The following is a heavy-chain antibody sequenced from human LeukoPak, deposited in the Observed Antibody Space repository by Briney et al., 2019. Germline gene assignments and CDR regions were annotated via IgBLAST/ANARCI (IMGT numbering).Heavy chain of an antibody. CDR1: GYTFTGYY. D-gene: IGHD1-1*01. CDR2: INPNSGGA. CDR3: ARGRDELDY. J-gene: IGHJ4*02. V-gene: IGHV1-2*02. Sequence: ASVKVSCKACGYTFTGYYIYGVRQARGQGLEWMGWINPNSGGANSAQKFQVRVTMTRDRSSSTAYMELSRLRSDDTAVYYCARGRDELDYWGQGTLVTVSS.